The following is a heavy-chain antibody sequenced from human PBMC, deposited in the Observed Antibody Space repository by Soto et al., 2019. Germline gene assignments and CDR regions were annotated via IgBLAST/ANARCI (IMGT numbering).Heavy chain of an antibody. CDR3: ARAKYDYIWGSYHPFDQ. J-gene: IGHJ4*02. V-gene: IGHV1-3*01. CDR1: GKSFDNFA. Sequence: QVQLVQSGAEVKKPGASVRLSCKVSGKSFDNFAVHWVRQTPGQRPEWMGRINVGDDKTKYSEKFQGRVIVSYDTSAITAYMELRALSSEDTAVYYCARAKYDYIWGSYHPFDQWAQGAQVTVAS. CDR2: INVGDDKT. D-gene: IGHD3-16*02.